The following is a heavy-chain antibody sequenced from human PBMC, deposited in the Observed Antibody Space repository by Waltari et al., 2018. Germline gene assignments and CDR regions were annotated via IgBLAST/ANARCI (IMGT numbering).Heavy chain of an antibody. CDR3: ARDWEGERPNFDY. D-gene: IGHD1-26*01. J-gene: IGHJ4*02. V-gene: IGHV3-7*04. Sequence: EVQLVESGGGLVEPGASVSLSCLACAISFSDSWLSWVRQAPGKGLGWVADIKEDGSKEYYLGSVKGRFTISRDNAKNSVYLQMNSLRPEDTAVYYCARDWEGERPNFDYWGQGPLVTVSS. CDR2: IKEDGSKE. CDR1: AISFSDSW.